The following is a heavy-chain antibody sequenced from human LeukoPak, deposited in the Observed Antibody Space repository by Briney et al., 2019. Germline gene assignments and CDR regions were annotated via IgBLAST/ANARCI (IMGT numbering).Heavy chain of an antibody. J-gene: IGHJ1*01. Sequence: SVKVSCKASGGTFSSYTISWVRQAPGQGLEWMGRIIPILGIANYAQKFQGRVTITADKSTSTAYMELSSLRPEDTAVYYCAREGRVVEMATGEYFQHWGQGTLVTVSS. CDR1: GGTFSSYT. CDR3: AREGRVVEMATGEYFQH. D-gene: IGHD5-24*01. V-gene: IGHV1-69*04. CDR2: IIPILGIA.